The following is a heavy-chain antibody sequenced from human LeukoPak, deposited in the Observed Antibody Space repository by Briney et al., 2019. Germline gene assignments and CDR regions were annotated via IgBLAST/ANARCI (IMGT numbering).Heavy chain of an antibody. D-gene: IGHD3-22*01. CDR3: ARSWYRSGYYFDY. CDR2: IYYSGST. Sequence: SETLSLTCIVSGDSISGYFWSWLRQPPGKGLEWIGSIYYSGSTNYNPSLKSRVTISLDTSKNQFSLKLSSVTAADTAVYYCARSWYRSGYYFDYWGQGTLVTVSS. V-gene: IGHV4-59*01. CDR1: GDSISGYF. J-gene: IGHJ4*02.